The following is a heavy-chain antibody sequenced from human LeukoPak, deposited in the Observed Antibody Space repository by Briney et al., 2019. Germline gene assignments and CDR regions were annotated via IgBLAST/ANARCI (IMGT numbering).Heavy chain of an antibody. V-gene: IGHV3-73*01. Sequence: PGGSLNLSCSAHGFTFSGSPMHWVPQASGKGLEGVGRIKSNATSYATAYAASVKGRFTISRDDSKNTAYLQMNSLKTEDTAVYYCTRHDYDYVWGSYRNPARFDYWGQGTLVTVSS. J-gene: IGHJ4*02. CDR1: GFTFSGSP. CDR2: IKSNATSYAT. D-gene: IGHD3-16*02. CDR3: TRHDYDYVWGSYRNPARFDY.